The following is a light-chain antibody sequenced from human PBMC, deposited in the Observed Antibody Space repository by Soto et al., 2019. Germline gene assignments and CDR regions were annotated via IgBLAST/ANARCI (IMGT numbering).Light chain of an antibody. Sequence: IVMSQSPLSLPVTPGEPASISCRSSESLLHENGYNYLDWYLQKPGQSPQLLIYLGSNRASGVPERFSGSGSGTDYTLKISRVEAEDVGVYYCMQAQQTPPTFGQGTKLEI. V-gene: IGKV2-28*01. J-gene: IGKJ2*01. CDR2: LGS. CDR3: MQAQQTPPT. CDR1: ESLLHENGYNY.